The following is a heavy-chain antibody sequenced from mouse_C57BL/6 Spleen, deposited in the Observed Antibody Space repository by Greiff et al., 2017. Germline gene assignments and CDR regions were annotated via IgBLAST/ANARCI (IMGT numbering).Heavy chain of an antibody. J-gene: IGHJ2*01. CDR1: GYTFTSYW. D-gene: IGHD4-1*01. Sequence: VQLQQSGTVLARPGASVKMSCKTSGYTFTSYWMHWVKQRPGQGLEWIGAIYPGNSDTSYNQKFKGKATLTAVTSASTAYMELSSLTNEDSAVYYCTRDPNWVLDYWGQGTTLTVSS. CDR3: TRDPNWVLDY. CDR2: IYPGNSDT. V-gene: IGHV1-5*01.